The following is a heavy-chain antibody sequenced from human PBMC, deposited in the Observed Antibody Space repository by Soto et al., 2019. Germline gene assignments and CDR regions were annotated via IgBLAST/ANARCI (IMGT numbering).Heavy chain of an antibody. CDR3: ARGSLSAAES. CDR1: GFTFRSYW. Sequence: GGSLRLSCAASGFTFRSYWMHWVRQAPGKGLVWVSRINSDGSSTSYGDSVKGRFTISRDNAKNTLYLQVDSLRAEDTAVYYCARGSLSAAESWGQGTLVTVSS. D-gene: IGHD6-13*01. J-gene: IGHJ5*02. V-gene: IGHV3-74*01. CDR2: INSDGSST.